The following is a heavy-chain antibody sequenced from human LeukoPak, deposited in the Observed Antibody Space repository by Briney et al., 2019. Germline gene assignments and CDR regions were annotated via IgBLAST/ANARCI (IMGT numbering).Heavy chain of an antibody. D-gene: IGHD6-19*01. CDR2: ISYDGSNK. CDR1: GFTFSSYA. CDR3: AREPPYSSGWYYFDY. J-gene: IGHJ4*02. Sequence: GGSLRLSCAASGFTFSSYAMHWVRQAPGKGLEWVAVISYDGSNKYYADSVKGRFTISRDNSKNTLYLQMNSLRAEDTAVYYCAREPPYSSGWYYFDYWGQGALVTVSS. V-gene: IGHV3-30*04.